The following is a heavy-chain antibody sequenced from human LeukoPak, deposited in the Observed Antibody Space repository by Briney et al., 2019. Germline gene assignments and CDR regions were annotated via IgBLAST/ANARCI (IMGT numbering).Heavy chain of an antibody. CDR3: ARVRRGDYVPDY. CDR1: GGSVSSGSYY. V-gene: IGHV4-61*01. Sequence: PSETLSLTCTVSGGSVSSGSYYWRSIRQPPGTGLEWIGYIYYSGSTNYNPSLKSRVTISVDTSKNQFSLKLSSVTAADTAVYYCARVRRGDYVPDYWGQGTLVTVSS. J-gene: IGHJ4*02. CDR2: IYYSGST. D-gene: IGHD4-17*01.